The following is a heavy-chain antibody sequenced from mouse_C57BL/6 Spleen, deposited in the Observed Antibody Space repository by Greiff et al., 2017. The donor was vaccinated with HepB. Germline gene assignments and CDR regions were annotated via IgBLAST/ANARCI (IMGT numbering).Heavy chain of an antibody. D-gene: IGHD1-1*01. V-gene: IGHV1-22*01. J-gene: IGHJ2*01. CDR2: INPNNGGT. CDR3: AREEAPSGIDY. CDR1: GYTFTDYN. Sequence: DVKLQESGPELVKPGASVKMSCKASGYTFTDYNMHWVKQSHGKSLEWIGYINPNNGGTSYNQKFKGKATLTVNKSSSTAYMELRSLTSEDSAVYYCAREEAPSGIDYWGQGTTLTVSS.